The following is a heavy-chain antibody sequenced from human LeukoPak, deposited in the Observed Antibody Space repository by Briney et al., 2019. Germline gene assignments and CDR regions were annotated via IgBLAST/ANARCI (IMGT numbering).Heavy chain of an antibody. Sequence: SETLSLTCTVSGGSISTDYWTWIRQPAGKGLEWIGLIYTSGSTNYNPSLKSRVTISLDTSKNQFSLKLTSVTAADTAVCYCASDFGYWGQGTLVTVSP. D-gene: IGHD3-10*01. V-gene: IGHV4-4*07. J-gene: IGHJ4*02. CDR3: ASDFGY. CDR2: IYTSGST. CDR1: GGSISTDY.